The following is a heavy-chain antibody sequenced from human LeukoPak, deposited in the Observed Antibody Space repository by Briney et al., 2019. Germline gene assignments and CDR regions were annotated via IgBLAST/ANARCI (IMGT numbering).Heavy chain of an antibody. CDR1: GFTFSIYA. CDR3: AKRRVGATRGGEVDY. Sequence: PGGSLRLSCAASGFTFSIYAMTWVRQTPGKGLEWVSTITGSGGGTYYADSVKGRFTISRDNSKNTLYLQMNSLRAEDTAVYYCAKRRVGATRGGEVDYWGQGTLVTVSS. J-gene: IGHJ4*02. D-gene: IGHD1-26*01. V-gene: IGHV3-23*01. CDR2: ITGSGGGT.